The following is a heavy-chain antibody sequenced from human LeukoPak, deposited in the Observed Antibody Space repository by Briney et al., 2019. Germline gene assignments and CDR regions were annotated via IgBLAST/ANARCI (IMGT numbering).Heavy chain of an antibody. CDR1: GFTFSSYG. CDR3: ARTSELWPHDAFDI. J-gene: IGHJ3*02. V-gene: IGHV3-23*01. CDR2: ITGSGGTT. Sequence: GGSLRLSCAASGFTFSSYGMSWVRQAPGKGPQWVSAITGSGGTTYYADSVKGRFTISRDNSKNTLYLQMNSLRAEDTAVYYCARTSELWPHDAFDIWGQGTMVTVSS. D-gene: IGHD5-18*01.